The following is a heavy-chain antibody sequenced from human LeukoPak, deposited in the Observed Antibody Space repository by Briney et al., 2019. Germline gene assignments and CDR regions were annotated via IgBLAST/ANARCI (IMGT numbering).Heavy chain of an antibody. Sequence: GGSLTLTCAASGCTFSNYAWNWVRQPPGKGLEWMSAIGGSGGITYYADSVKSRFTISRDNSKNTLYLQMNSLRAEDTAVYYCAKGSGYYPEYFQHWGQGTMVTVSS. CDR2: IGGSGGIT. CDR3: AKGSGYYPEYFQH. D-gene: IGHD3-22*01. CDR1: GCTFSNYA. V-gene: IGHV3-23*01. J-gene: IGHJ1*01.